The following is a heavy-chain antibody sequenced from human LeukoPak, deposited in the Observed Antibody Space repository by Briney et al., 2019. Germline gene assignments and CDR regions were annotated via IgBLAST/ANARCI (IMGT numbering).Heavy chain of an antibody. V-gene: IGHV4-61*02. J-gene: IGHJ5*02. CDR2: ISSSGST. CDR1: GDSISSGDYY. D-gene: IGHD2-15*01. CDR3: ARFFSAATWGYNWFDP. Sequence: PSETLSLTCTVSGDSISSGDYYWSWIRQPAGKGLEWIGRISSSGSTNYNPSLKSRVTISVDTSKNQFSLKLSSVTAADTAVYYCARFFSAATWGYNWFDPWGQGTLVTVSS.